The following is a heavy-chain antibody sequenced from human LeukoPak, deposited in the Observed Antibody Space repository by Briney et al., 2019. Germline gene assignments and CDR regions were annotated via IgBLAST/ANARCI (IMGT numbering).Heavy chain of an antibody. V-gene: IGHV4-4*07. CDR3: ARESYSSGWYKDY. Sequence: AETQSLTCTVSGDSISSYHGSWIRQPARKGPEWIARMYSSGSTNHNTPRKRRVTMPVETSKNQFALKLNSLTTPDTAFYYLARESYSSGWYKDYWGQGILVTVSS. CDR2: MYSSGST. CDR1: GDSISSYH. D-gene: IGHD6-19*01. J-gene: IGHJ4*02.